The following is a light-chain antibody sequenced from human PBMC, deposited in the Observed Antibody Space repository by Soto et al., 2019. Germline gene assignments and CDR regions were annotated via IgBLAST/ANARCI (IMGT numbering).Light chain of an antibody. CDR2: EVT. CDR3: SSFTNRITCV. V-gene: IGLV2-14*01. J-gene: IGLJ1*01. CDR1: SSDVGAYNY. Sequence: QSALTQPASVSGSPGQSITISCTGTSSDVGAYNYVSWYQQLPGKAPKLIIYEVTNRPSGVSNRFSGSKSGNTASLTISGVQAEDEAEYYCSSFTNRITCVLGTGTKVTVL.